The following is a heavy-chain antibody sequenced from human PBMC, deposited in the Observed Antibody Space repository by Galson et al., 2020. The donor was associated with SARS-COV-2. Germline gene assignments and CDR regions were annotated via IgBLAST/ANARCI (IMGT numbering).Heavy chain of an antibody. Sequence: SETLSLTCPVSRVSISSHYRSWIRQPPGKGLEWIGYIDTIGRTNYNPSLKSRVTISLDTPKKQSSLKVKTVTTTDTAVYYCAKLDEGRSSSEYDWGRGTLVTVSS. D-gene: IGHD6-19*01. V-gene: IGHV4-4*08. CDR1: RVSISSHY. CDR3: AKLDEGRSSSEYD. CDR2: IDTIGRT. J-gene: IGHJ4*02.